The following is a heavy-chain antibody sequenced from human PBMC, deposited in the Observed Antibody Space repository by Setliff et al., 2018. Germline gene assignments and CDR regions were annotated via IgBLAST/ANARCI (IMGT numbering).Heavy chain of an antibody. CDR2: IYYLGNT. D-gene: IGHD4-17*01. CDR3: ATLPWETTNYFDL. J-gene: IGHJ2*01. V-gene: IGHV4-38-2*01. CDR1: GYSISSGYY. Sequence: LSLTCAVSGYSISSGYYWVWIRQPPGKGLEWIGHIYYLGNTYYNPSLESRLTMSVDTAKNQFSLKLTSVTAADTAIYYCATLPWETTNYFDLWGRGTLVTVSS.